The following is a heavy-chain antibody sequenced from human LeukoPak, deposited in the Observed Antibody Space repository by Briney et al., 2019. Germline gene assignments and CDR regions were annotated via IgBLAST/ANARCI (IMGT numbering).Heavy chain of an antibody. D-gene: IGHD4-17*01. CDR2: ISSSSSYI. J-gene: IGHJ4*02. V-gene: IGHV3-21*01. Sequence: PGGSLRLSCAASGFTFSSYAMNWVRQAPGEGLEWVSSISSSSSYIYYADSVKGRFTISRDNAKNSLYLQMNSLRAEDTAVYYCARVRGGDYAFDYWGQGTLVTVSS. CDR1: GFTFSSYA. CDR3: ARVRGGDYAFDY.